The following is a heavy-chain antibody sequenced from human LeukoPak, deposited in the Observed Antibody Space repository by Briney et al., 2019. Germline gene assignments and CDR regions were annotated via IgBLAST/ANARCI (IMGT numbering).Heavy chain of an antibody. D-gene: IGHD2-15*01. Sequence: GGSLRLSCAASGFSFSNYALHWVRQAPGKGLEWVAVIPYDGSNKYYADSVKGRFTISRDSSKNTLYLQMNSLRAEDTAVYYCARDRIAPIVVVVAATAPGDYWGQGTLVTVSS. V-gene: IGHV3-30*04. J-gene: IGHJ4*02. CDR1: GFSFSNYA. CDR3: ARDRIAPIVVVVAATAPGDY. CDR2: IPYDGSNK.